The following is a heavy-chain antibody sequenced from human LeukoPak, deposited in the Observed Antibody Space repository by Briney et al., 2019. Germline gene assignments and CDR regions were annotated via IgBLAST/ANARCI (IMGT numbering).Heavy chain of an antibody. V-gene: IGHV4-38-2*02. CDR1: GYSISSGYQ. CDR3: ARDPRWLTPDCTSTSCYENYFDP. J-gene: IGHJ5*02. Sequence: KPSETLSLTCAVSGYSISSGYQWAWIRQPPGKTLEWIGSIFDSGSAHYNPSLKSRVTISVDTSTNHFSLRLSSVTAADTALYYCARDPRWLTPDCTSTSCYENYFDPWGQGILVTVSS. CDR2: IFDSGSA. D-gene: IGHD2-2*01.